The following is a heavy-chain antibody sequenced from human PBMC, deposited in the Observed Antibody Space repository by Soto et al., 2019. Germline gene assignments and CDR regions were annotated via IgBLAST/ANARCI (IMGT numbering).Heavy chain of an antibody. D-gene: IGHD2-8*01. CDR2: IKSKTDGGTT. CDR1: GFTFSNAW. Sequence: EVQLVESGGGLVKPGGSLRLSCAASGFTFSNAWMSWVRQAPGKGLEWVGRIKSKTDGGTTDYAAPVKGRFTISRDDSKNTLYLQMNSLKTEDTAVYYCTTDIVLMVYGEVVWFDPWGQGTLVTVSS. V-gene: IGHV3-15*01. J-gene: IGHJ5*02. CDR3: TTDIVLMVYGEVVWFDP.